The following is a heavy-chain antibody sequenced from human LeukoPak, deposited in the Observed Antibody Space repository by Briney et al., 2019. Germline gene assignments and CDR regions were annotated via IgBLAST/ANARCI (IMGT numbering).Heavy chain of an antibody. CDR1: GFTFSIYW. D-gene: IGHD5-18*01. J-gene: IGHJ6*03. V-gene: IGHV3-7*01. CDR2: IKQDGSEK. CDR3: AREREWIQLPAMRTYYYMDV. Sequence: GGSLRLSCAASGFTFSIYWMSWVRQAPGKGLEWVANIKQDGSEKYYVDSVKGRFTISRDNAKNSLYLQMNSLRAEDTAVYYCAREREWIQLPAMRTYYYMDVWGKGTTVTVSS.